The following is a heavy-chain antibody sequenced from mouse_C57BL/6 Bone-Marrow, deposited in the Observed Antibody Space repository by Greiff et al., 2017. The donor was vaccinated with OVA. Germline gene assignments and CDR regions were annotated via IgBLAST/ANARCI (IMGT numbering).Heavy chain of an antibody. V-gene: IGHV1-7*01. Sequence: QVQLQQPGAELAKPGASVKLSCKASGYTFTSYWMHWVKQRPGQGLDWIGYINPSSGYTKYNQKFKDKATLTADKSSSTAYMQLRSLTYEDSAVYYCARGRGVTFDYWGRGTALTVSS. CDR3: ARGRGVTFDY. J-gene: IGHJ2*01. CDR1: GYTFTSYW. CDR2: INPSSGYT.